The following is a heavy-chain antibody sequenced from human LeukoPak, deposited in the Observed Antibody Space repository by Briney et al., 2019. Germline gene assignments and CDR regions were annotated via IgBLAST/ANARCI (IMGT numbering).Heavy chain of an antibody. CDR3: ARHGVGDEDFDY. Sequence: SETLSLTCAVYGGSFSGYYWSWIRQPPGKGLEWIGEINHSGSTNYNPSLKSRVTISVDTSKNQFSLKLSSVTAADTAVYYCARHGVGDEDFDYWGQGTLVTVSS. CDR1: GGSFSGYY. J-gene: IGHJ4*02. CDR2: INHSGST. V-gene: IGHV4-34*01. D-gene: IGHD3-16*01.